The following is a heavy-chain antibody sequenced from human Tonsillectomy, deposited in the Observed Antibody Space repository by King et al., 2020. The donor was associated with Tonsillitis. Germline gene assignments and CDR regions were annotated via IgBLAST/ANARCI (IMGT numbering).Heavy chain of an antibody. Sequence: QLQESGPGLVKPSETLSLTCTVSGGSISSYYWDWIRPPPGKGLGWIGFIYYSWSTNYNPSLNSRVTISVDTSKNQFALKLNSVTAADTAVYYCARGTYSGYDYVFDYWGQGTLVTVSS. V-gene: IGHV4-59*01. CDR2: IYYSWST. CDR3: ARGTYSGYDYVFDY. D-gene: IGHD5-12*01. J-gene: IGHJ4*02. CDR1: GGSISSYY.